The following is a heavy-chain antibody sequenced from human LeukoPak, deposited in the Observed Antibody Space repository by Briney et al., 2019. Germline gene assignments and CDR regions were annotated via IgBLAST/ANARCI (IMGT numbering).Heavy chain of an antibody. CDR1: GFTFSNYA. V-gene: IGHV3-23*01. J-gene: IGHJ4*02. CDR2: ITGSGTNR. Sequence: GGSLRLSCVASGFTFSNYAMSWVRQAPGKGLEWVSAITGSGTNRYYADSLKGRFTTSRDNSKNTVFLQMNRLRHEDTAIYYCVIWGDYDVLTGYYVPDYWGQGTLVTVAS. CDR3: VIWGDYDVLTGYYVPDY. D-gene: IGHD3-9*01.